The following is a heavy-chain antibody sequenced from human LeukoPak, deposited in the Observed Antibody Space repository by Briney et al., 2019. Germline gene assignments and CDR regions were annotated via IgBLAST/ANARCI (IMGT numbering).Heavy chain of an antibody. Sequence: GGSLRLSCAASGFTCNNYDMNWVRQAPGKGLEWVSEISRGGGSTYYADSVKARFTISRDNSKNTLYLQMDSLTDEDTAVYYCARDKVNGAMTGSIFDYWGQGTLVTVSS. CDR3: ARDKVNGAMTGSIFDY. D-gene: IGHD4-17*01. V-gene: IGHV3-23*01. CDR1: GFTCNNYD. J-gene: IGHJ4*02. CDR2: ISRGGGST.